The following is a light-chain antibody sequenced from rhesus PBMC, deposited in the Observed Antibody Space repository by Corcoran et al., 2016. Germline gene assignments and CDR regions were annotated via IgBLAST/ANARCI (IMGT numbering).Light chain of an antibody. CDR1: QGISNA. CDR3: QQRNSYLFT. V-gene: IGKV1-33*01. CDR2: AAS. J-gene: IGKJ3*01. Sequence: DIQMTQSPSSLSASVGYKVTITCRASQGISNALSWYHQKPGKAPKLLIYAASTLQSGAPSRFSGSGSGTDFTLTISSLQPEDFAVYYCQQRNSYLFTFGPGTKLDTK.